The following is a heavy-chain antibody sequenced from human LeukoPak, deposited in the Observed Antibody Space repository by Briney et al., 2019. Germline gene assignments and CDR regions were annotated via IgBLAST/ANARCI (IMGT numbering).Heavy chain of an antibody. J-gene: IGHJ4*02. D-gene: IGHD2-15*01. CDR2: INPSGGTT. CDR1: GYTFASYY. Sequence: ASVKVSCKASGYTFASYYMHWVRQAPGQGLKWMGIINPSGGTTNYAQKFQGRGTMTRDTSTSTDYLELTSLRSEDTAVYYCARDSGAWTVDYWGQGTLVTVSS. CDR3: ARDSGAWTVDY. V-gene: IGHV1-46*01.